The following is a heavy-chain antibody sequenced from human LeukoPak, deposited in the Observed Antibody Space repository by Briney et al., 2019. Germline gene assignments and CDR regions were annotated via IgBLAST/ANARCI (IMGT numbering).Heavy chain of an antibody. CDR2: IKANSGAT. V-gene: IGHV1-2*02. CDR1: GYTFTDYY. CDR3: ARAPTTVPGLSFDY. D-gene: IGHD4-4*01. J-gene: IGHJ4*01. Sequence: ASVKVSCKASGYTFTDYYIHWVRQAPGQGLEWMGWIKANSGATLYAQKFQGRVTLTRDTSISTAYLELYSLRSDDTAVYYCARAPTTVPGLSFDYWGHRTLITVSS.